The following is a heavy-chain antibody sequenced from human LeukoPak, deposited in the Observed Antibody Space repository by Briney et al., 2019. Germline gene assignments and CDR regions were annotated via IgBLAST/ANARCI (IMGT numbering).Heavy chain of an antibody. Sequence: GGSLRLSCAASGFTISSYSRNWVRQAPGKGLEWVSSISSSSSYIYYADSVKGRFTISRDNAKNSLYLQMNSLRAEDTAVYYCARVRSGWYYLDYWGQGTLVTVSS. V-gene: IGHV3-21*01. CDR3: ARVRSGWYYLDY. D-gene: IGHD6-19*01. J-gene: IGHJ4*02. CDR1: GFTISSYS. CDR2: ISSSSSYI.